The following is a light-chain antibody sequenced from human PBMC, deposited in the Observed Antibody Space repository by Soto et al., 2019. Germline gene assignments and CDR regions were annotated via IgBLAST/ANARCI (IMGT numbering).Light chain of an antibody. V-gene: IGKV1-27*01. J-gene: IGKJ5*01. CDR3: QRYTSVPVT. Sequence: IQMTQSPSSLSASVGDRVTITCRASQDIGIYLAWYQQRPGTVPKLLIYSASTLQSGFPPRFSGSGSGTDFTLTISSLQPEDVATYYCQRYTSVPVTFGQGTRLEIK. CDR1: QDIGIY. CDR2: SAS.